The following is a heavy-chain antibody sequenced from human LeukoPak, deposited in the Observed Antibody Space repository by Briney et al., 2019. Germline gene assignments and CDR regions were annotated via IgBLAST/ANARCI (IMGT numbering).Heavy chain of an antibody. CDR1: GGSISSDSYY. J-gene: IGHJ3*01. V-gene: IGHV4-61*02. CDR2: IYTSGTT. Sequence: SETLSLTCTVSGGSISSDSYYWSWIRQPVGKGLECIGRIYTSGTTKYNPSLKSRVTISVDTSKNQFSLKVGSVTAADTAVYFCARERGTSHAFDVWGQGTMVTVSS. CDR3: ARERGTSHAFDV. D-gene: IGHD1-14*01.